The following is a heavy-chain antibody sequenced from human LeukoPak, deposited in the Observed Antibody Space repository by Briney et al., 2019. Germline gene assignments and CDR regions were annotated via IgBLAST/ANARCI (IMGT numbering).Heavy chain of an antibody. J-gene: IGHJ6*02. V-gene: IGHV3-23*01. Sequence: GGSLRLSCAASGFTFSSYAMSWVRQAPGKGLGWVSAISGSGGSTYYADSVKGRFTISRDNSKNTLYLQMNSLRAEDTAVYYCARGLIPNFYYYGMDVWGQGTTVTVSS. CDR1: GFTFSSYA. D-gene: IGHD2-2*02. CDR2: ISGSGGST. CDR3: ARGLIPNFYYYGMDV.